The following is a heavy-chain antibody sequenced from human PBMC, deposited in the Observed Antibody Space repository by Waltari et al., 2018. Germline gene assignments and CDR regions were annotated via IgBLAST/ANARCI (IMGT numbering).Heavy chain of an antibody. CDR3: ARDRGRGLYLDS. Sequence: QLQLQESSPGLVKPSGTLSLTCAVSGDSVTSSYLWNWVRQPPGKGLEWRGQVHGSGRTNYNPSFARRVTVSLDTSNNQVSLKVTSATAADTAVYYCARDRGRGLYLDSWGPGTLVTVSP. J-gene: IGHJ4*02. D-gene: IGHD2-15*01. CDR2: VHGSGRT. CDR1: GDSVTSSYL. V-gene: IGHV4-4*02.